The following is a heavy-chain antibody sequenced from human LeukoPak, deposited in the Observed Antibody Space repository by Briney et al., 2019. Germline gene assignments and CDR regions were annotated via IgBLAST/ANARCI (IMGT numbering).Heavy chain of an antibody. J-gene: IGHJ4*02. V-gene: IGHV1-18*01. CDR3: ARGGYCSSTSCHELDY. CDR2: ISVYNGNT. Sequence: ASVKVSCKASGYTFNSYGISWVRQAPGQGLEWVGWISVYNGNTNYAQKLQGRVTMTTDTSTTTAYMELRSLRSDDTAIYYCARGGYCSSTSCHELDYWGQGTLVTVSS. CDR1: GYTFNSYG. D-gene: IGHD2-2*01.